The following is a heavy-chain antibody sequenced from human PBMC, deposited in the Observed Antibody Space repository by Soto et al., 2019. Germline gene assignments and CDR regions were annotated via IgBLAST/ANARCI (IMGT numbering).Heavy chain of an antibody. D-gene: IGHD3-10*01. CDR1: GYNFNLYW. V-gene: IGHV5-51*01. CDR3: HLWFGELLN. J-gene: IGHJ4*02. Sequence: GESLKISCQVSGYNFNLYWVAWVRQTPGKGLEWIGMFYPGDSNTRYSPSFQGQVTLSVDKSITTAYLQWDSLKASDTAMYYCHLWFGELLNWGRGTLVTVSS. CDR2: FYPGDSNT.